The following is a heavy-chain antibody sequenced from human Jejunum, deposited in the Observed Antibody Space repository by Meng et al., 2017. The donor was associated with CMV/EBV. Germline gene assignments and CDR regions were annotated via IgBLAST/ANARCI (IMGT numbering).Heavy chain of an antibody. Sequence: IFSNNWMSWVRQVPGKGLEWLAKIKGDGSEEYYVDSVKGRFTISRDNLKNTLYLQMNSLRVEDTAVYYCARDPHDFWNGRNWFDPWGQGTVVTVSS. CDR3: ARDPHDFWNGRNWFDP. D-gene: IGHD3-3*01. V-gene: IGHV3-7*01. CDR2: IKGDGSEE. CDR1: IFSNNW. J-gene: IGHJ5*02.